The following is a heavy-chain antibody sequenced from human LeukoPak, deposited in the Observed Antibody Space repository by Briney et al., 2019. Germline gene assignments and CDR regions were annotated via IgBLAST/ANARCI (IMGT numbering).Heavy chain of an antibody. Sequence: PSETLSLTCTGSGGSISSSSYYWGWIRQPPGKGLEWIGSIYYSGSTYYNPSLKSRVTISVDTSKNQFSLKLSSVTAADTAVYYCARAAGGYGADYWGQGTLVTVSS. CDR1: GGSISSSSYY. D-gene: IGHD4-17*01. J-gene: IGHJ4*02. CDR2: IYYSGST. V-gene: IGHV4-39*01. CDR3: ARAAGGYGADY.